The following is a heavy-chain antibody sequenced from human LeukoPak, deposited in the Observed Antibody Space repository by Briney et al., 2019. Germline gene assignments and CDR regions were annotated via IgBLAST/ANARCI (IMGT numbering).Heavy chain of an antibody. CDR3: ARSGGVAVVDY. CDR1: GGSISSYY. J-gene: IGHJ4*02. V-gene: IGHV4-59*01. CDR2: IYYSGST. D-gene: IGHD6-19*01. Sequence: SETLSLTCTVSGGSISSYYWSWIRQPPGKGLEWIGYIYYSGSTNYNPSLKSRVTISVDTSKNQFSLKLSSVTAADTAVYYCARSGGVAVVDYWGQGTLVTVSS.